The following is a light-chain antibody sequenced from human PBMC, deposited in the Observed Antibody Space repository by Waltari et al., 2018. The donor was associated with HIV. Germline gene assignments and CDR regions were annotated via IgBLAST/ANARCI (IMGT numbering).Light chain of an antibody. J-gene: IGLJ3*02. CDR3: LLSYNGARV. CDR2: ATT. V-gene: IGLV7-46*01. Sequence: QAVVTQEPSLTVSPGGTVTLTCDSSTGPVTNAHYPYWLQQRPGQAPMTLFFATTRRHSWTPARFSGSLLGGKAALTLSGAQSEDAAEYYCLLSYNGARVFGGGTKVTVL. CDR1: TGPVTNAHY.